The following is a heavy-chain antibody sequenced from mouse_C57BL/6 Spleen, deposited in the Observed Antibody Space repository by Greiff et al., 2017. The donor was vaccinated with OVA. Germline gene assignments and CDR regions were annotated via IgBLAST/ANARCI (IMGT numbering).Heavy chain of an antibody. V-gene: IGHV5-4*01. CDR1: GFTFSSYA. D-gene: IGHD3-2*02. J-gene: IGHJ4*01. CDR3: ARDQGDEEDAMDY. CDR2: ISDGGSYT. Sequence: DVMLVESGGGLVKPGGSLKLSCAASGFTFSSYAMSWVRQTPEKRLEWVATISDGGSYTYYPDNVKGRFTISRDNAKTNLYLQMIHLKYDDTAMYYCARDQGDEEDAMDYWGQGTSVTVSS.